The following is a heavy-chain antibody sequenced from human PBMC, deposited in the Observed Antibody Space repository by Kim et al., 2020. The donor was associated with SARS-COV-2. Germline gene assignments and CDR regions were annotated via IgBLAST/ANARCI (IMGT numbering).Heavy chain of an antibody. V-gene: IGHV5-51*01. Sequence: GESLKISCQGSGYIFTTFWIAWVRQMPGEGLECMGIIYPGDSHTIYSPSFQGQVTLSVDKSSSTAYVQWSSLKASDTATYFCARLDGEYQLLSYSYYGLDVWGQGTTVTVSS. J-gene: IGHJ6*02. CDR2: IYPGDSHT. D-gene: IGHD2-2*01. CDR3: ARLDGEYQLLSYSYYGLDV. CDR1: GYIFTTFW.